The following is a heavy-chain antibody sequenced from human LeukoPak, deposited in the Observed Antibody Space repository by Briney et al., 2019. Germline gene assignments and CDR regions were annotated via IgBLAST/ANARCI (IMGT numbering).Heavy chain of an antibody. J-gene: IGHJ3*02. Sequence: PSETLSLTCTVSGGSISSYYWSWIRQPPGKGLEWIGYIYYSGSTNYNPSLKSRVTISVDTSKNQFSLKLSSVTAADTAVYYCARHAAAVAGDDAFDIWGQGTMVTVSS. V-gene: IGHV4-59*08. CDR2: IYYSGST. CDR1: GGSISSYY. D-gene: IGHD6-19*01. CDR3: ARHAAAVAGDDAFDI.